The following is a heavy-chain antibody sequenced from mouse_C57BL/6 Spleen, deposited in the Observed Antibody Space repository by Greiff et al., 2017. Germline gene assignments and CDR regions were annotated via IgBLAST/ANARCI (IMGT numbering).Heavy chain of an antibody. CDR3: ARKGYDYGGDYYAMDY. J-gene: IGHJ4*01. Sequence: VKLQQPGAELVMPGASVKLSCKASGYTFTSYWMHWVKQRPGPGLEWIGEIDPSDSYTNYNQKFKGKSTLTVDKSSSTAYMQLSSLTSEDSAVYYCARKGYDYGGDYYAMDYWGQGTSVTVSS. D-gene: IGHD2-4*01. CDR1: GYTFTSYW. CDR2: IDPSDSYT. V-gene: IGHV1-69*01.